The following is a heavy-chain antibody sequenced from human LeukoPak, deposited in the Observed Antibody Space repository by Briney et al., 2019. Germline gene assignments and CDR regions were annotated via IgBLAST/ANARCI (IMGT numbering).Heavy chain of an antibody. V-gene: IGHV3-74*01. Sequence: GGSLRLSCAASGFTFSSYWMHWVRQAPGKGLVWVSHINSDGGSTRYADSVKGRFTISRDNAKNTLYLQMNSLRAEDTAVYYCAKDLRRAVLGGKPDAFDIWGQGTMVTVSS. CDR3: AKDLRRAVLGGKPDAFDI. CDR1: GFTFSSYW. D-gene: IGHD3-3*02. J-gene: IGHJ3*02. CDR2: INSDGGST.